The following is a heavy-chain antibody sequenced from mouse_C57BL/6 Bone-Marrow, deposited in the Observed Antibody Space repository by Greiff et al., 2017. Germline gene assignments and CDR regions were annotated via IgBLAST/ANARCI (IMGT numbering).Heavy chain of an antibody. CDR3: TDYDYDHYAMDY. CDR2: IDPETGGT. CDR1: GYTFTDYE. Sequence: ESGAELVRPGASVTLSCKASGYTFTDYEMHWVKQTPVHGLEWIGAIDPETGGTAYNQKFKGKAILTADKSSSTAYMELRSLTSEDSAVYYGTDYDYDHYAMDYWGQGTSVTDSS. J-gene: IGHJ4*01. V-gene: IGHV1-15*01. D-gene: IGHD2-4*01.